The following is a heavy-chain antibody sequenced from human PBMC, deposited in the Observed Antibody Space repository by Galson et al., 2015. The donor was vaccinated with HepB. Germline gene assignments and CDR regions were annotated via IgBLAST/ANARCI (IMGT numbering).Heavy chain of an antibody. Sequence: SVKVSCKASGYVLTDYDINWVRQAPGQGLEWMGWININTGNPTYAQGFTGRFVFSLDTSVSTAYLQISSLKADDTAVYYCARSPYYGSGNYYNTWFNPWGQGTLVTVSS. CDR1: GYVLTDYD. V-gene: IGHV7-4-1*02. J-gene: IGHJ5*02. CDR3: ARSPYYGSGNYYNTWFNP. D-gene: IGHD3-10*01. CDR2: ININTGNP.